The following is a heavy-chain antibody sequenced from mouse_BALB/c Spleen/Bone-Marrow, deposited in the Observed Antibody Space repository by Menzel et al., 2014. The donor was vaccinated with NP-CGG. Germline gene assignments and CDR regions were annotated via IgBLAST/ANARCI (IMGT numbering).Heavy chain of an antibody. V-gene: IGHV4-1*02. Sequence: EVKLVESGGGLVQPGGSLKLSCAASGLDFSRYWMSWVRQAPGKGLEWIGEINPDSSTINYTPSLKDKFIISRDNAKNTLYLQMSKVRSEDTALYYCARTYYGPPAYWGQGTLVTVSA. D-gene: IGHD1-2*01. CDR2: INPDSSTI. J-gene: IGHJ3*01. CDR1: GLDFSRYW. CDR3: ARTYYGPPAY.